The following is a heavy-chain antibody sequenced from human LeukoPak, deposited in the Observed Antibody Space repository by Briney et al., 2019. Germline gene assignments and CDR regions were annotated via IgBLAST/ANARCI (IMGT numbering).Heavy chain of an antibody. CDR3: RIAAAGSDY. J-gene: IGHJ4*02. V-gene: IGHV3-74*01. CDR2: INSDGSRT. D-gene: IGHD6-13*01. Sequence: PGGSLRLSCAASEFTFSSYWMHWVRHAPGKGLVWVSRINSDGSRTSYADSVKGRFTISRDNAKNTLYLQMNSLRAEDTAVYYCRIAAAGSDYWGQGTLVTVSS. CDR1: EFTFSSYW.